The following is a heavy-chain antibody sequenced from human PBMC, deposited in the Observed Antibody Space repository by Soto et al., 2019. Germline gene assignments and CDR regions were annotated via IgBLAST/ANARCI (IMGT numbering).Heavy chain of an antibody. CDR3: AREGCSGGSCYAVGY. D-gene: IGHD2-15*01. CDR1: GFTFSSYG. Sequence: QVQLVESGGGVVQPGRSLRLSCAASGFTFSSYGMHWVRQAPGKGLEWVAVIWYDGSNKYYADSVKGRFTISRDNSKNTLYLQMTSLRAEDTAVYYCAREGCSGGSCYAVGYWGQGTLVTVAS. CDR2: IWYDGSNK. V-gene: IGHV3-33*01. J-gene: IGHJ4*02.